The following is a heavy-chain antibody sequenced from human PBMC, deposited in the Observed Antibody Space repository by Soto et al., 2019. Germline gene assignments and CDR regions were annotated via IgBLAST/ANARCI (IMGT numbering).Heavy chain of an antibody. CDR2: INAGNGNT. D-gene: IGHD3-10*01. CDR1: GYTFTSYA. V-gene: IGHV1-3*01. CDR3: ARAGRGVAAIYGMDV. J-gene: IGHJ6*02. Sequence: QVQLVQSGAEVKKPGASVKVSCKASGYTFTSYAMHWVRQAPGQRLEWMGWINAGNGNTKYSQKFQGRVTITRDTSASTAYMELSSLRSEDTAVYYCARAGRGVAAIYGMDVWGQGTTVTVSS.